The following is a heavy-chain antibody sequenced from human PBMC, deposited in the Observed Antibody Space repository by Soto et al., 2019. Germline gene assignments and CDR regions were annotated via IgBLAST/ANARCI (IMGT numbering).Heavy chain of an antibody. V-gene: IGHV3-23*01. Sequence: GGSLRLSCAASGFTFSSYAMSWVRQAPGKGLEWVSAISGSGGSTYYADSVKGRFTISRDNSKNTLYLQMNSLRAEDTAVYYCAKVGYCSGGSCPHYFDYWGQGTLVTVSS. D-gene: IGHD2-15*01. CDR3: AKVGYCSGGSCPHYFDY. CDR1: GFTFSSYA. J-gene: IGHJ4*02. CDR2: ISGSGGST.